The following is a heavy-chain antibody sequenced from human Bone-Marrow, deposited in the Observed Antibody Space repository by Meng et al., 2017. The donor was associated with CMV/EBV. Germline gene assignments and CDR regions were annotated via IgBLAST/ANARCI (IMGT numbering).Heavy chain of an antibody. CDR2: ISSSSSTI. J-gene: IGHJ3*02. CDR1: GFTFSSYE. CDR3: AKDYVIVGNDALDI. D-gene: IGHD3-22*01. Sequence: GESLKISCAASGFTFSSYEMNWVRQAPGKGLEWVSYISSSSSTIYYADSVKGRFTISRDNSKNTLYLQMNSLRAEDTALYYCAKDYVIVGNDALDIWGQGKMV. V-gene: IGHV3-48*03.